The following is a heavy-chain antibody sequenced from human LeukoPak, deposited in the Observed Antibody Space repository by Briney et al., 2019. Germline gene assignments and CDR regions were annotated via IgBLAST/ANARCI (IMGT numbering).Heavy chain of an antibody. V-gene: IGHV4-39*07. CDR1: GGSISSNNYY. Sequence: SETLSLTCTVSGGSISSNNYYWGWIRQPPGKGLEWIGNVYYSGSTYYNPSLKSRVTISVDTSKNQFSLKLSSVTAADTAMYYCARDPFITIFGVVIRRDYWGQGTLVTVSS. D-gene: IGHD3-3*01. CDR2: VYYSGST. CDR3: ARDPFITIFGVVIRRDY. J-gene: IGHJ4*02.